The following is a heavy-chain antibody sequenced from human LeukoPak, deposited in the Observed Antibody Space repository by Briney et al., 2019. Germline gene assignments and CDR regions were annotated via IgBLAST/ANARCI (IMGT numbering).Heavy chain of an antibody. Sequence: PGGSLRLSCPASGFTFSNSWMAWVRQAPGKGLEWVANIKPDGSEKYYVDSVKGRLTISKDNAKNSLYLQMNSLRVEDTAMYYCARSTAGLDYWGQGTLVTVSS. J-gene: IGHJ4*02. CDR3: ARSTAGLDY. D-gene: IGHD5-18*01. CDR1: GFTFSNSW. V-gene: IGHV3-7*01. CDR2: IKPDGSEK.